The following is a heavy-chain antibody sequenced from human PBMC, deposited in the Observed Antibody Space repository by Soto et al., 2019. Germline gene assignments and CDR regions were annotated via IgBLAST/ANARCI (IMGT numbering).Heavy chain of an antibody. V-gene: IGHV3-21*01. CDR3: ARPFHVSHPIAVVPAVNNDY. D-gene: IGHD2-2*01. CDR2: ISSSSSYI. J-gene: IGHJ4*02. CDR1: GFTFSSYS. Sequence: EVQLVESGGGLVKPGGSLRLSCAASGFTFSSYSMNWVRQAPGKGLEWVSSISSSSSYIYYADSVKGRFTISRDNAKNSLYLQMNSLRAEDTAVYYCARPFHVSHPIAVVPAVNNDYWGQGTLVTVSS.